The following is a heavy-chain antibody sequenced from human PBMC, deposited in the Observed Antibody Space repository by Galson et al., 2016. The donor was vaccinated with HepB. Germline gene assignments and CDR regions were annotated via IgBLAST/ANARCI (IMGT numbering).Heavy chain of an antibody. CDR1: GFTFSLYG. J-gene: IGHJ3*01. D-gene: IGHD3-10*01. Sequence: SLRLSCAASGFTFSLYGMQWVRQAPGKGLEWVAVVWFDGYTKSYADSVRGRFTVSRDSSRDTVALQMDNLRAEDTAMYFCARDLGVRGYGREPRDAYDLWGQGTMVSVSS. V-gene: IGHV3-33*01. CDR2: VWFDGYTK. CDR3: ARDLGVRGYGREPRDAYDL.